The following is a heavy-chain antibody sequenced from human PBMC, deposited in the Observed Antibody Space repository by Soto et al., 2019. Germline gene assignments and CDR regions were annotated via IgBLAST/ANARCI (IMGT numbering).Heavy chain of an antibody. CDR2: IDWDDDK. CDR3: ARSSYDYVWGSYLLDY. V-gene: IGHV2-70*01. Sequence: SGPTLVNPTQTLTLTCTFSGFSLSTSGMCVSWIRQPPGKALEWLALIDWDDDKYYSTSLKTRLTISKDTSKNQVVLTMTNMDPVDTATYYCARSSYDYVWGSYLLDYWGQGILVTVSS. D-gene: IGHD3-16*02. J-gene: IGHJ4*02. CDR1: GFSLSTSGMC.